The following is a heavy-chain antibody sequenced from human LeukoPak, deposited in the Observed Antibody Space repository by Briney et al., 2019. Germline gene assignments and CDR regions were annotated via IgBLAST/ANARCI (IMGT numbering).Heavy chain of an antibody. CDR3: AKDIPLRFLEWSLYYYYYMDV. CDR2: ISGNGGST. V-gene: IGHV3-23*01. Sequence: PGGSLRLSCASSGFTLIRYAMSWVRPAPGKGLEWVSAISGNGGSTYHADSVKGRFTISRDKSKNKLYLQMNSLRAEDTAVYYCAKDIPLRFLEWSLYYYYYMDVWGKGTTVTVSS. J-gene: IGHJ6*03. D-gene: IGHD3-3*01. CDR1: GFTLIRYA.